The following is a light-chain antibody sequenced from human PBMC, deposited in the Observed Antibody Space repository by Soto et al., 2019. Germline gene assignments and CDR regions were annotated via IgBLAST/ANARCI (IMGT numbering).Light chain of an antibody. CDR3: QQYGSSLLT. Sequence: EIVLTQSPGTLSLSPGERATLSCRASQSISSNYLAWYQQKPGQAPRLLIYGASSRATGITDRFSGSGSGTDFSLIISRLEPEDFAVYFCQQYGSSLLTFGQGTR. J-gene: IGKJ5*01. CDR2: GAS. CDR1: QSISSNY. V-gene: IGKV3-20*01.